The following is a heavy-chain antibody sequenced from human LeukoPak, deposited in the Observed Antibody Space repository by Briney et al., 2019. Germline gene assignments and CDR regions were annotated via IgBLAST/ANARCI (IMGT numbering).Heavy chain of an antibody. CDR2: ISYDGSNK. D-gene: IGHD3-22*01. CDR1: GFTFSSYA. J-gene: IGHJ4*02. CDR3: ARGRLTNDSSGLFPYYFDY. V-gene: IGHV3-30*04. Sequence: PGGSLRLSCAASGFTFSSYAMRWVRQAPGKGLEWVAVISYDGSNKYYADSVKGRFTISRDNSKNTLYLQMNSLRAEDTAVYYCARGRLTNDSSGLFPYYFDYWGQGTLVTVSS.